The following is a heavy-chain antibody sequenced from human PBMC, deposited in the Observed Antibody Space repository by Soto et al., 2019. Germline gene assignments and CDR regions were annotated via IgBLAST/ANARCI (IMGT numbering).Heavy chain of an antibody. V-gene: IGHV3-21*01. CDR2: ISGSGIDI. D-gene: IGHD4-4*01. CDR3: ASEGVTNYTDYCFDL. Sequence: VGSLRLSCAASGFGFYCCNMNWVRQAPGRGLEWVSSISGSGIDIHFTDSVKGRFTISRDNAKTSLYLQMESLRPEDTAIYYCASEGVTNYTDYCFDLWGHGAMVTVYS. CDR1: GFGFYCCN. J-gene: IGHJ4*01.